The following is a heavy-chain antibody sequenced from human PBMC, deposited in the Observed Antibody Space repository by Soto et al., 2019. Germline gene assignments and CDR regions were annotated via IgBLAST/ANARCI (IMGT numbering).Heavy chain of an antibody. V-gene: IGHV3-48*03. D-gene: IGHD3-10*01. CDR3: VRGSKDSYPGSRIFDF. J-gene: IGHJ4*02. CDR1: GFIFSDYE. Sequence: GGSLRLSCAASGFIFSDYEINWVRQAPGKGLEWVSYISGSGLTIYYADSVKGRFTISRDNAKNSLYLQMNSLGVEDTAIYFCVRGSKDSYPGSRIFDFWGRGTLVTVSS. CDR2: ISGSGLTI.